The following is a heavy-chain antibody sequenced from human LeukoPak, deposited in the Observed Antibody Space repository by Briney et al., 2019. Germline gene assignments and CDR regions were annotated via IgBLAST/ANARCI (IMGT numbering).Heavy chain of an antibody. V-gene: IGHV3-21*06. D-gene: IGHD3-22*01. Sequence: GGSLRLSCTASGFTFSNYNMNWVRQAPGKGLGWVSSISRSSIYTYYEDSVKGRLTISRDNAKNSLYLQMNSLRAEDTAVYYCARGRYDSSGYYSIFDYWGQGTLVTVSS. CDR2: ISRSSIYT. CDR1: GFTFSNYN. J-gene: IGHJ4*02. CDR3: ARGRYDSSGYYSIFDY.